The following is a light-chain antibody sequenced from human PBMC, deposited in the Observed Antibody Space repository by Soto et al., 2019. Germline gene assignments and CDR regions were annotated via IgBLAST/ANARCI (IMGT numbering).Light chain of an antibody. Sequence: EIVMTQSPASLTVSLGERATITCKSSQSLLYRSNNRNYLAWYQQRPGQSPKLLLYWASTRESGVPARFSGSGSGTDFTLIISSLQAEDVGVYFRQQYGYPPWTFGQGTKVDIK. CDR3: QQYGYPPWT. CDR1: QSLLYRSNNRNY. V-gene: IGKV4-1*01. J-gene: IGKJ1*01. CDR2: WAS.